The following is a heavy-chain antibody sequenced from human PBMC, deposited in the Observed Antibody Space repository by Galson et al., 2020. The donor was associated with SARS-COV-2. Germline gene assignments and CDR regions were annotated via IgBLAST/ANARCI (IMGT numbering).Heavy chain of an antibody. V-gene: IGHV3-21*01. D-gene: IGHD6-13*01. J-gene: IGHJ4*02. CDR1: GFSFSSYT. CDR2: ISFTSSYI. Sequence: TGGSLRLSCGASGFSFSSYTMNWVRQAPGGGLQWVSSISFTSSYIYYAVSVKGRFTISRDNAKNSLFLQMDGLTVDDTAVYYCARAGYSTSWYRFDSWGQGTLVTVSS. CDR3: ARAGYSTSWYRFDS.